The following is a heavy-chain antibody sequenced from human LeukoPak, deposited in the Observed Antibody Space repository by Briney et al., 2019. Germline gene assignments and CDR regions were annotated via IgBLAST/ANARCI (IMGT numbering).Heavy chain of an antibody. J-gene: IGHJ4*02. CDR1: GYTFTSFS. D-gene: IGHD2-15*01. CDR2: INAGNGNT. CDR3: AKVGRDNYFDY. V-gene: IGHV1-3*01. Sequence: ASVKVSCKAPGYTFTSFSMHWVRQAPGQRLEWMGWINAGNGNTKYSQKFQDRVTITRDTSASTTYMELSSLRSEDTAIYYCAKVGRDNYFDYWGQGTLVTVSS.